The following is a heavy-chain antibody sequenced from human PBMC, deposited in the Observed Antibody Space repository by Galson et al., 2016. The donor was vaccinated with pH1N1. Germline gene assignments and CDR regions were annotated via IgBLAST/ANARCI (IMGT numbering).Heavy chain of an antibody. Sequence: SLRLSCAASGFTLSCCAMHWVRQAPGKGLECVALISKDGNNVYCADSVKGRFTISRDSSNNTLYLQMNSLRTEDTAMYYCARSRDFSFDYWGQGALVTVAS. CDR1: GFTLSCCA. CDR3: ARSRDFSFDY. CDR2: ISKDGNNV. J-gene: IGHJ4*02. V-gene: IGHV3-30*04. D-gene: IGHD4-11*01.